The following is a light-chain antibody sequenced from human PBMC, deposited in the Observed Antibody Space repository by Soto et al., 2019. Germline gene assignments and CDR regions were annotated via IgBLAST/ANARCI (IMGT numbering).Light chain of an antibody. Sequence: QSALTQPPSVSGSPGQSVTISCTGTSSDVGNYNRVSWYQQPPGTAPKLIIYEVNNRPSGVPDRFSGSKSGNTASLTISGLQAEDEANYFCSLYTTSTTRVVFGGGTKLTV. CDR3: SLYTTSTTRVV. CDR2: EVN. V-gene: IGLV2-18*01. CDR1: SSDVGNYNR. J-gene: IGLJ2*01.